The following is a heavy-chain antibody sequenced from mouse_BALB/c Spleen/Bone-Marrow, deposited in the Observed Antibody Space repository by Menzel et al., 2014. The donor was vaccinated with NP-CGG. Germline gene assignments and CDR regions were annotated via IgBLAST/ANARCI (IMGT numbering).Heavy chain of an antibody. Sequence: VQLQQSGAELAKPGASVKMSCKASGYTFTSYWMHWVKQRPGQGLEWIGYINPSTGYTEYNQKLKDKATLTADKSSSTAYMQLSSLTSEDSAVYYCAREYYGSSGYFDVWGAGTTVTVSS. D-gene: IGHD1-1*01. V-gene: IGHV1-7*01. CDR1: GYTFTSYW. CDR3: AREYYGSSGYFDV. J-gene: IGHJ1*01. CDR2: INPSTGYT.